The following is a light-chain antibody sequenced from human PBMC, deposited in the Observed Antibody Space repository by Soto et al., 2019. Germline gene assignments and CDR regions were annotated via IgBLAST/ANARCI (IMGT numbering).Light chain of an antibody. CDR2: GAS. CDR3: QQRNNWPPEIT. Sequence: EIVMTQSPATLSVSPGERATLSCMASQSVSSNLAWYQQKPGQAPRLLIYGASTRATGIPARFSGSGSGTDFTLTINSLEPEDFAVYYCQQRNNWPPEITFGQGTRLEIK. J-gene: IGKJ5*01. CDR1: QSVSSN. V-gene: IGKV3-15*01.